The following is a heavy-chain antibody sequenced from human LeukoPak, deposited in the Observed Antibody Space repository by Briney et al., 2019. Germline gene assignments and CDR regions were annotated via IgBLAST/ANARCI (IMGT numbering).Heavy chain of an antibody. CDR1: GFTFSSYG. Sequence: GGSLRLSCAASGFTFSSYGMHWVRQAPGKGLEWVAVISYDGSNKYYADSVKGRFTISRDNSKNTLYLQMNSLRVEDTAVYYCAKDLEAGSSSYLDYWGQGTLVTVSS. J-gene: IGHJ4*02. CDR2: ISYDGSNK. D-gene: IGHD3-10*01. V-gene: IGHV3-30*18. CDR3: AKDLEAGSSSYLDY.